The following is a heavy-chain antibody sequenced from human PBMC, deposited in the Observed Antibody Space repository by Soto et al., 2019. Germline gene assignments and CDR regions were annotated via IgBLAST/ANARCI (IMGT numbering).Heavy chain of an antibody. CDR3: ATRITVFGLLIPPFDP. Sequence: PSETLSLTCSVSGASIRSGRYYWSWIRQSPGRGLEWIGYIYYTGTTHYNPSLKSRVTMSVDTSKNQFSLRLSSVTAADTAIYYCATRITVFGLLIPPFDPWGQGTQVTVSS. CDR2: IYYTGTT. CDR1: GASIRSGRYY. D-gene: IGHD3-3*01. J-gene: IGHJ5*02. V-gene: IGHV4-61*01.